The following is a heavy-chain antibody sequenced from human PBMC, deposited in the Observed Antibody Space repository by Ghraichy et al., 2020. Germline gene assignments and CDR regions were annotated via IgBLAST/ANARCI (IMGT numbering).Heavy chain of an antibody. V-gene: IGHV1-8*01. D-gene: IGHD1-1*01. J-gene: IGHJ6*02. CDR2: LNPKNGNT. CDR1: GYTFANYD. Sequence: ASVKVSCKASGYTFANYDINWVRQAPGQGLEWMGWLNPKNGNTGYAPKFQDRITMTTETSINSAYMEVSSLTSEDTAVYYCAKGPRGWNVDSGMDVWGQGTTVTVSS. CDR3: AKGPRGWNVDSGMDV.